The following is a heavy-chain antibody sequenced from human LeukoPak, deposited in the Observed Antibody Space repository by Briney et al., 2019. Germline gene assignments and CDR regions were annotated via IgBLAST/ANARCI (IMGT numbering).Heavy chain of an antibody. CDR1: GGSISSSSYY. CDR2: IYYSGST. V-gene: IGHV4-39*07. D-gene: IGHD2-2*01. J-gene: IGHJ4*02. Sequence: SETVSLTCTVSGGSISSSSYYWGWIRQPPGKGLEWIGSIYYSGSTYYNPSLKSRVTISVDTSKNQFSLKLSSVTAADTAVYYCARNGRRYQLLFSYWGQGTLVTVPS. CDR3: ARNGRRYQLLFSY.